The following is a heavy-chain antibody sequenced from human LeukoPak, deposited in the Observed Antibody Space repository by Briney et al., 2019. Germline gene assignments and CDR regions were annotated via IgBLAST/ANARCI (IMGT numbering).Heavy chain of an antibody. CDR2: IYHSGST. V-gene: IGHV4-38-2*02. J-gene: IGHJ4*02. CDR3: ARDRTRQDFDY. D-gene: IGHD1-14*01. CDR1: GYSISSGYY. Sequence: ADTLSLTCTASGYSISSGYYWGWIRHPPGKRLEWIGSIYHSGSTYYDPSLKSRVTITGDTSKNKVSLKLSSVTAADTAVYYCARDRTRQDFDYWGKGTLVTVSS.